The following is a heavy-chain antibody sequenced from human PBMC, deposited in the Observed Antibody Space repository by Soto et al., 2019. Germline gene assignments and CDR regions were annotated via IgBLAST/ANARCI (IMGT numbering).Heavy chain of an antibody. D-gene: IGHD3-22*01. CDR1: GGSFSGYY. CDR2: INHSVST. J-gene: IGHJ4*02. CDR3: ASLDSSGYSFDY. V-gene: IGHV4-34*01. Sequence: QVQLQQWGAGLLKPSETLSLTCAVYGGSFSGYYWSWIRQPPGKGLEWIGEINHSVSTNYNPSLKSRVTISVDTSKNQFSLKLSSVTAADTAVYYCASLDSSGYSFDYWGQGTLVTVSS.